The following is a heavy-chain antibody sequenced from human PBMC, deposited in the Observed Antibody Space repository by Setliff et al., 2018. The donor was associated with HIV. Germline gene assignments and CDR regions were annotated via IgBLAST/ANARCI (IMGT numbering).Heavy chain of an antibody. CDR1: GFIFSDRY. CDR2: INHDRTT. J-gene: IGHJ3*02. Sequence: GTLRLSCVASGFIFSDRYMDWVRQPPGKGLQWIGEINHDRTTNYNPSLKSRVTISVDTSKNQFSLNLKSVTAADTAVYYCAGYCNDNNCFAYAFDIWGQGTMVTVSS. D-gene: IGHD2-2*01. CDR3: AGYCNDNNCFAYAFDI. V-gene: IGHV4-34*08.